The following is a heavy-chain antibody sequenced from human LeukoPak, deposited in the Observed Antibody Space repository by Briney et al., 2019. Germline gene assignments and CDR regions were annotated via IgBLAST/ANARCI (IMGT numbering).Heavy chain of an antibody. D-gene: IGHD6-13*01. Sequence: PGGSLRLSCAASKFTFSIYSMSWVRQDPGKGLEWVSSSSSIRNYIYCADSVTGRFTVARANAMNSMYQQMTSLRAEDTAVYYCARGPGSSSWYLTLEGGYYFDYWGQGTLVSVCS. CDR1: KFTFSIYS. V-gene: IGHV3-21*01. CDR2: SSSIRNYI. J-gene: IGHJ4*02. CDR3: ARGPGSSSWYLTLEGGYYFDY.